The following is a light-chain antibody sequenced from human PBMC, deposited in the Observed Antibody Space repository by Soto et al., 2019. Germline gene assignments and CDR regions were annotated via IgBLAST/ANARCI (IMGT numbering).Light chain of an antibody. Sequence: IVLTQSPATLSLSPGERATLSCRASQSVGSFLAWYQQKRGQAPRLLIYDASNRATGIPARFSGSGSGTDFTLTISSLEPEDFTVYYSQQRSSWPWTFGQGTKVEIK. CDR2: DAS. J-gene: IGKJ1*01. CDR1: QSVGSF. V-gene: IGKV3-11*01. CDR3: QQRSSWPWT.